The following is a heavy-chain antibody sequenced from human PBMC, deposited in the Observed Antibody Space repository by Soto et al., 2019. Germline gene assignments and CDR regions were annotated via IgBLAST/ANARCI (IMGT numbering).Heavy chain of an antibody. CDR1: GGSISSGGYS. D-gene: IGHD3-10*01. J-gene: IGHJ4*02. CDR3: ARDRGGDSNDYYFDY. CDR2: IYHSGST. V-gene: IGHV4-30-2*01. Sequence: PSETLSLTCAVSGGSISSGGYSWSWIRQPPGKGLEWIGYIYHSGSTYYNPSLKSRVTISVDRSKNQFSLKLSSVTAADTAVYYCARDRGGDSNDYYFDYWGQGTLVTVSS.